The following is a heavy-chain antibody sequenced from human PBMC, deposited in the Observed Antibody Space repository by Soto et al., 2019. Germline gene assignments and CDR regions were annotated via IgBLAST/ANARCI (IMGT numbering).Heavy chain of an antibody. CDR1: GFTFSSYG. CDR3: ARQQDGHYYYYGMDV. Sequence: QVQLVESGGGVVQPGRSLRLSCAASGFTFSSYGMHWVRQAPGKGLEWVAVIWYDGSNKYYADSVKGRFTISRDNSKNTLYLQMNSLRAEDTAVYYCARQQDGHYYYYGMDVWGQGTTVTVSS. CDR2: IWYDGSNK. D-gene: IGHD6-13*01. J-gene: IGHJ6*02. V-gene: IGHV3-33*01.